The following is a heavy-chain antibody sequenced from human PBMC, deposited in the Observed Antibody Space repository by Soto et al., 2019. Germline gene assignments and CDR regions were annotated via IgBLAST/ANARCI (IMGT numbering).Heavy chain of an antibody. CDR3: ARGPLGACSSTSCYVDY. CDR1: GFTFSSYG. V-gene: IGHV3-33*01. CDR2: IWYDGSNK. D-gene: IGHD2-2*01. Sequence: QVQLVESGGGVVQPGRSLRLSCAASGFTFSSYGMHWVRQAPGKGLEWVAVIWYDGSNKYYADSVKGRFTISRDNSKNTRYLQMNSLRAEDTAVYYCARGPLGACSSTSCYVDYWGQGTLVTVSS. J-gene: IGHJ4*02.